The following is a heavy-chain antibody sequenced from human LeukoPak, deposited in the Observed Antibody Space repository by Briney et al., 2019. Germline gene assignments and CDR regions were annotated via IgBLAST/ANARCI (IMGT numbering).Heavy chain of an antibody. V-gene: IGHV3-7*03. J-gene: IGHJ4*02. CDR3: AKAGQKWELLFFDY. Sequence: GGSLRLSCAASGFTFSSYWMTWVRQGPGKGLEWVANIKPDGSLIYYVDSVKGRFTISRDNSKNTLYLQMNSLRAEDTAVYYCAKAGQKWELLFFDYWGQGTLVTVSS. D-gene: IGHD1-26*01. CDR1: GFTFSSYW. CDR2: IKPDGSLI.